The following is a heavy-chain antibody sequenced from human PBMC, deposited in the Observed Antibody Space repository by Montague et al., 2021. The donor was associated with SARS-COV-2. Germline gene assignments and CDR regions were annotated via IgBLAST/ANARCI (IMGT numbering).Heavy chain of an antibody. CDR1: GFTFSNYW. J-gene: IGHJ4*02. V-gene: IGHV3-74*01. CDR2: INSDGSST. CDR3: ASDSRYSGYEADY. D-gene: IGHD5-12*01. Sequence: SLRLSCSASGFTFSNYWMHWVRQAPGKGLVWVSRINSDGSSTTYADSVKGRFTISRDNAENTVYLQMNSLRAEGSAVYYCASDSRYSGYEADYWGQGTLVTVSS.